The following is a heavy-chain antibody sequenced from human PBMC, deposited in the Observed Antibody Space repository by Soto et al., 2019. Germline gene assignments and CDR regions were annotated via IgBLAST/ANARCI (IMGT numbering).Heavy chain of an antibody. J-gene: IGHJ4*02. CDR3: ARGHSDYPYDY. D-gene: IGHD5-12*01. CDR1: GGSISSGGYY. Sequence: QVQLQESGPGLVKPSQTLSLTCTVSGGSISSGGYYWSWISQHPGKGLEWIGYIYYSGSTYYNPSLKSRVTISVDTSKNQLSLKLSSVTAADTAVYYCARGHSDYPYDYWGQGTLVTVSS. V-gene: IGHV4-31*03. CDR2: IYYSGST.